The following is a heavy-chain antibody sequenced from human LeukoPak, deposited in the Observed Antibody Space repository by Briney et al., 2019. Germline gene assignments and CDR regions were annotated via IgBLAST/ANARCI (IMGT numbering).Heavy chain of an antibody. Sequence: GGTLRLSCAASGFTFNNYAMTWVRQAPGKGLEWVSAISGSGYSTYYADSVKGRFTISRDNSKNTLYLQMNSLRAEDTALYFCAQWSRYFDYWGQGTLVTVSS. CDR3: AQWSRYFDY. CDR1: GFTFNNYA. CDR2: ISGSGYST. D-gene: IGHD1-26*01. J-gene: IGHJ4*02. V-gene: IGHV3-23*01.